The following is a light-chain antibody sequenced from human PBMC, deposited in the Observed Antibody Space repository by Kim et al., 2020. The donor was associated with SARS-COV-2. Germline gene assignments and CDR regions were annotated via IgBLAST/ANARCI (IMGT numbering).Light chain of an antibody. Sequence: QAGLTQPPSVSKGLRQTATLTCTGNSNNVGNEGAAWLQQHQGHPPKLLSYRNNSRPSGISERLSASRSGNTASLTITGLQPEDEADYYCSARDSSLSAWVFGGGTQLTVL. J-gene: IGLJ3*02. CDR1: SNNVGNEG. V-gene: IGLV10-54*01. CDR2: RNN. CDR3: SARDSSLSAWV.